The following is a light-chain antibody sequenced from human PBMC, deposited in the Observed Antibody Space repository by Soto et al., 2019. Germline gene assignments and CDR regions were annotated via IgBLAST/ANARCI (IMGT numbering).Light chain of an antibody. Sequence: EIVLTQSPDTLSLSPGERATLSCRASQSVSSSYLAWYQQKPGQAPRLLIYGASSRATGIPDRFSGSGSGTDFTLTISRLDPEDFAVYYCQQYGSSPLTFGGGTKVDIK. V-gene: IGKV3-20*01. CDR1: QSVSSSY. CDR2: GAS. CDR3: QQYGSSPLT. J-gene: IGKJ4*01.